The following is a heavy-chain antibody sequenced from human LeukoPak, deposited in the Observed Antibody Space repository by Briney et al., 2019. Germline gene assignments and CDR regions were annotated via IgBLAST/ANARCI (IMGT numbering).Heavy chain of an antibody. CDR3: AKGTEYSSSSETDY. Sequence: NTGGSLRLSCAASGFTFSDYYMSWIRQAPGKGLEWVSYISSSGSTIYYADSVKGRFTISRDNAKNSLYLQMNSLRAEDTAVYFCAKGTEYSSSSETDYWGQGTLVTVSS. J-gene: IGHJ4*02. CDR2: ISSSGSTI. D-gene: IGHD6-6*01. CDR1: GFTFSDYY. V-gene: IGHV3-11*01.